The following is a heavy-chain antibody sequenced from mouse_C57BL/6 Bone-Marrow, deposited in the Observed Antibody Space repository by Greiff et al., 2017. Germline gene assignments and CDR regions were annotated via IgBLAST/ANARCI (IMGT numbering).Heavy chain of an antibody. CDR1: GYTFTSYW. Sequence: QVQLQQPGAELVMPGASVKLSCKASGYTFTSYWMHWVKQRPGQGLEWIGEIDPSDSYTNYNQKFKGKSTLTVDKSSSTAYMQLSSLTSEDSAVYYCARGVVATDYAMDDWGQGTSVTVSS. J-gene: IGHJ4*01. CDR3: ARGVVATDYAMDD. V-gene: IGHV1-69*01. D-gene: IGHD1-1*01. CDR2: IDPSDSYT.